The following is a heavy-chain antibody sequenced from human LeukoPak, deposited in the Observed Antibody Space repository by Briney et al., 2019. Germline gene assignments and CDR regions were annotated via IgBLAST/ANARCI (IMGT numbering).Heavy chain of an antibody. Sequence: GASVKVSCKASGYTFTGYYMHWVRQAPGHGLEWMGWINPNSGGTKYAQKFQGRVTMTRDTSISTAYMELSRLRSDDTAVYYRARLNYYDSSGTGLDPWGQGTLVTVSS. CDR3: ARLNYYDSSGTGLDP. CDR1: GYTFTGYY. V-gene: IGHV1-2*02. D-gene: IGHD3-22*01. CDR2: INPNSGGT. J-gene: IGHJ5*02.